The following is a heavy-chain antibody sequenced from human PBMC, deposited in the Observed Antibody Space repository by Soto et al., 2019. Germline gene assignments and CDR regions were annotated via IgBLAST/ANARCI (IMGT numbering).Heavy chain of an antibody. CDR3: ASPSDYYDSSGYYSFDY. Sequence: SVKVSCKASGGAFSSYAISWVRQAPGQGLEWMGGIIPIFAPANYAQKFQGRVTITADKSTSTAYMELSSLRSEDTAVYYCASPSDYYDSSGYYSFDYWG. V-gene: IGHV1-69*06. CDR1: GGAFSSYA. D-gene: IGHD3-22*01. CDR2: IIPIFAPA. J-gene: IGHJ4*01.